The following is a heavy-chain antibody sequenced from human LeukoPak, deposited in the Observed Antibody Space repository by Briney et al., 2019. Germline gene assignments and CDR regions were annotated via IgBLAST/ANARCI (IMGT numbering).Heavy chain of an antibody. D-gene: IGHD3-10*01. J-gene: IGHJ4*02. Sequence: AASVKVSCKASGYTFTSYGISWVRQAPGQGLEWMGWISAYNGNTNYAQKPQGRVTMTTDTSTSTAYMELRSLRSDDTAVYYCARARWTYYYGSGSDYWGQGTLVTVSS. CDR3: ARARWTYYYGSGSDY. CDR1: GYTFTSYG. V-gene: IGHV1-18*01. CDR2: ISAYNGNT.